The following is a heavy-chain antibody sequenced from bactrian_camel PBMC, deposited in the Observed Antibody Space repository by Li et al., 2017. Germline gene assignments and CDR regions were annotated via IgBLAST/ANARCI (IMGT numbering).Heavy chain of an antibody. CDR2: ITGGGSGK. V-gene: IGHV3S53*01. D-gene: IGHD1*01. Sequence: QVQLVESGGGSVQAGGTLRLSCASSGTIFWDTCMAWFRQAPGKGLECVASITGGGSGKDYADFVQGRFTISQDNTKNTVFLQMNDLKPEDTGLYSCAARPFRCPTSLYDHVLYNYYGQGTQVTVS. J-gene: IGHJ4*01. CDR3: AARPFRCPTSLYDHVLYNY. CDR1: GTIFWDTC.